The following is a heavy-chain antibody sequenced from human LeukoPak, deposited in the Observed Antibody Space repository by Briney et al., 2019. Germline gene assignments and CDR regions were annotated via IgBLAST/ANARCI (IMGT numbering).Heavy chain of an antibody. Sequence: PSETLSLTCTVSGGSISGSSYYWGWIRQPPGKGLEWIATIYYSGSTYYNPSLKSRVTISVDTSKNQFSLKLSSVTAADTAVYCCATVAGERYFDWSSLWGGFDPWGQGTLVTVSS. CDR2: IYYSGST. J-gene: IGHJ5*02. CDR1: GGSISGSSYY. CDR3: ATVAGERYFDWSSLWGGFDP. V-gene: IGHV4-39*07. D-gene: IGHD3-9*01.